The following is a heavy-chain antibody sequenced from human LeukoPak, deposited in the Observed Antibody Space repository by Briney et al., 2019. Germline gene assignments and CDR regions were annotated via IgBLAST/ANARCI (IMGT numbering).Heavy chain of an antibody. CDR1: GGSISSSSYY. J-gene: IGHJ6*02. CDR3: ARDVGYCSSTSCTAYYYYGMDV. Sequence: PSETLSLTCTVSGGSISSSSYYWGWIRQPPGKGLEWIVSIYYSGSTYYNPSLKSRVTISVDTSKNQFSLKLSSVTAADTAVYYCARDVGYCSSTSCTAYYYYGMDVWGQGTTVTVSS. D-gene: IGHD2-2*01. V-gene: IGHV4-39*07. CDR2: IYYSGST.